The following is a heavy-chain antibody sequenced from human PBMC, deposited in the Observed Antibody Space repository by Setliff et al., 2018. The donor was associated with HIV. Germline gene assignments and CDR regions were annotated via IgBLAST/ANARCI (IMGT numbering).Heavy chain of an antibody. J-gene: IGHJ6*02. CDR3: ARDNYCNFWSGYWGMDV. Sequence: PSETLSLTCNVSGGSISTSSYYWGWIRQPPGKGLEWIGSFHYSASTSYNPSLRSRVTMSVDTSKNQFSLRLSSVTAADTAVYYCARDNYCNFWSGYWGMDVWGQGTTVTVSS. CDR1: GGSISTSSYY. CDR2: FHYSAST. D-gene: IGHD3-3*01. V-gene: IGHV4-39*07.